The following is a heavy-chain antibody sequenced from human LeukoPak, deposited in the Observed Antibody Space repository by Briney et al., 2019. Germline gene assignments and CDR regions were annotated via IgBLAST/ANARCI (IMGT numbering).Heavy chain of an antibody. CDR3: ATYRAWVTMIRGPEH. Sequence: GGSLRLSCAASGFTFNNYGMHWVRQAPGKGLEWVAFIRYDGSNKYYADSVKGRFTISRDNSKNTLYLQMNSLRAEDTAVYYCATYRAWVTMIRGPEHWGQGTLVTVSS. CDR1: GFTFNNYG. D-gene: IGHD3-10*01. J-gene: IGHJ4*02. V-gene: IGHV3-30*02. CDR2: IRYDGSNK.